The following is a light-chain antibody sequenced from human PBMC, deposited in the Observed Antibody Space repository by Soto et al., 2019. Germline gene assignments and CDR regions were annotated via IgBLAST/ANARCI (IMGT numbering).Light chain of an antibody. CDR2: DAS. V-gene: IGKV1-33*01. CDR3: QQYDSSPRT. CDR1: QDIKNY. Sequence: DRQMTQSPSSLSASVGDRVTITCQASQDIKNYLNWYQQKPGKAPKLLIYDASNLETGVPSRFSGSASGTDFTLTISRLEPEDFAVYYCQQYDSSPRTFGQGTKVDIK. J-gene: IGKJ1*01.